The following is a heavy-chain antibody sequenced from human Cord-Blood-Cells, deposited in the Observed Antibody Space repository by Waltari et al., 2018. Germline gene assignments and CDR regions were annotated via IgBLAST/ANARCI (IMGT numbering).Heavy chain of an antibody. V-gene: IGHV1-69*09. CDR3: ARVPWWGGGNWFDP. CDR1: GGTFSSYA. CDR2: IIPILGIA. J-gene: IGHJ5*02. D-gene: IGHD2-15*01. Sequence: QVQLVPSGAEVKKPGASVKVSCKASGGTFSSYAISWVRQAPGQGLEWMGRIIPILGIANYAQKFQGRVTITADKSTSTAYMELSSLRSEDTAVYYCARVPWWGGGNWFDPWGQGTLVTVSS.